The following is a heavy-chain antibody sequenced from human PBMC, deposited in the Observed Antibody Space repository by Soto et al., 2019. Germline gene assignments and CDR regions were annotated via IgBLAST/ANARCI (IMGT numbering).Heavy chain of an antibody. CDR3: ARAWWSGYHYIFDY. V-gene: IGHV4-61*01. D-gene: IGHD3-22*01. CDR2: IYYSGST. Sequence: SETLSLTCTVSGGSVSSGSYYWSWIRQPPGKGLEWIGYIYYSGSTNYNPSLKSRVTISAGTSKNQFSTNLRSVTAADTAVYYCARAWWSGYHYIFDYWGQGTRVTVSS. J-gene: IGHJ4*02. CDR1: GGSVSSGSYY.